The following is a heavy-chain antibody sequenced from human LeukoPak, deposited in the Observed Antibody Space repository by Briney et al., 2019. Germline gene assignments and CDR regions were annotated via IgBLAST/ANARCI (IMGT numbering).Heavy chain of an antibody. V-gene: IGHV3-30*03. Sequence: PGGSLRLSCAASGFTFSSYGMHWVRQAPGKGLEWVAVISYDGSNKYYADSVKGRFTISRDNSKNTLYLQMNSLRAEDTAVYYCARSSQWFGESWFDPWGQGTLVTVSS. CDR1: GFTFSSYG. D-gene: IGHD3-10*01. J-gene: IGHJ5*02. CDR2: ISYDGSNK. CDR3: ARSSQWFGESWFDP.